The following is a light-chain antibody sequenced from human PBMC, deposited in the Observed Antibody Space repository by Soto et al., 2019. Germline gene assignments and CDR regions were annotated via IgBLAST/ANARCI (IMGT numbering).Light chain of an antibody. Sequence: EIEMTQSPATLSLAPGERVTLSCRASESVSTNLAWYQQKAGQAPRLLIYGASTRATGIPARFRGSGSGTEFTLTINTLQSEDSAVYYCQQYHTWPVTFGGGTKVDIK. CDR1: ESVSTN. J-gene: IGKJ4*01. CDR3: QQYHTWPVT. CDR2: GAS. V-gene: IGKV3-15*01.